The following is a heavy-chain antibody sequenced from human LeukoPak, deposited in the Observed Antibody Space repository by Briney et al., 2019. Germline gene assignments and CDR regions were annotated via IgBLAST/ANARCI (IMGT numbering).Heavy chain of an antibody. J-gene: IGHJ4*02. V-gene: IGHV3-74*01. Sequence: PGGSLRLSCAASGFTFSNYWMHWVRQAPGKGLVWVSYINSDGRSTRYADFVKGRFTISRENAKNTLYLQMNSLRDEDTAVYYCASGFSSSPYFDYWGQGTLVTVSS. CDR2: INSDGRST. CDR1: GFTFSNYW. CDR3: ASGFSSSPYFDY. D-gene: IGHD6-6*01.